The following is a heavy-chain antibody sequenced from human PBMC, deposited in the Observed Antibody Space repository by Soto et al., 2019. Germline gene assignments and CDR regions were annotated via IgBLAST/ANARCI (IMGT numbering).Heavy chain of an antibody. V-gene: IGHV1-8*01. CDR1: GYTLTSYD. J-gene: IGHJ1*01. CDR2: MNPNSGNT. Sequence: GASVKVSCKASGYTLTSYDINWVRQATGQGLEWMGWMNPNSGNTGYAQKFQGRVTMTRNTSISTAYMELSSLRSEDTAVYYCARGRGYYDYFQHWGQGTLVTVSS. D-gene: IGHD3-3*01. CDR3: ARGRGYYDYFQH.